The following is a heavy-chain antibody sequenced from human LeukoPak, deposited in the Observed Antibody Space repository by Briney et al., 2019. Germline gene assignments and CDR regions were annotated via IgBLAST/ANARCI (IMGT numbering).Heavy chain of an antibody. CDR1: GGSISSYY. CDR3: ARVPRLSGSYYGNYYYGMDV. V-gene: IGHV4-59*01. J-gene: IGHJ6*02. D-gene: IGHD1-26*01. CDR2: IYYSGST. Sequence: SETLSLTCTVSGGSISSYYWSWIRQPPGKGLEWIGYIYYSGSTNYNPSLKSRVTISVDTSKNQFSLKLSAVTAADTAVYYCARVPRLSGSYYGNYYYGMDVWGQGTTVTVSS.